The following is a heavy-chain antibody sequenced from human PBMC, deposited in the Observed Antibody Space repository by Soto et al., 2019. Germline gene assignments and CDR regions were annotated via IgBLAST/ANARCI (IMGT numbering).Heavy chain of an antibody. CDR1: GGSISSGDSY. CDR2: IFYSGTT. D-gene: IGHD3-22*01. Sequence: QVQLQESGPGLVKPSQTLSLICTVSGGSISSGDSYWSWIRQPSGKGLEWIGYIFYSGTTYYNPSLKSRVTMSIETSKNQFSLKLSSVTAADTAVYYCARDNGGGGYYSWGQGTLVTVSS. J-gene: IGHJ4*02. V-gene: IGHV4-30-4*01. CDR3: ARDNGGGGYYS.